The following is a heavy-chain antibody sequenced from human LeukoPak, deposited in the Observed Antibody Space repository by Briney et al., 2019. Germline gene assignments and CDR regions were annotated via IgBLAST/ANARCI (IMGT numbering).Heavy chain of an antibody. D-gene: IGHD6-6*01. CDR3: ARNRQSSSSHFDY. CDR1: GFTFTIYS. Sequence: GGSLRLSCAPSGFTFTIYSMNWVRQAPGKGLEWVSSISSSSSYIYYADSLKGRFTISRDNAKNSLYLQMNSLRAEDTAVYYCARNRQSSSSHFDYWGQGTLVTVSS. J-gene: IGHJ4*02. CDR2: ISSSSSYI. V-gene: IGHV3-21*01.